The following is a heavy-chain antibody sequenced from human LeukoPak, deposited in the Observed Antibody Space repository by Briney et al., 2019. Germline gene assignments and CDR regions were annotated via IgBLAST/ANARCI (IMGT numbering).Heavy chain of an antibody. J-gene: IGHJ5*02. Sequence: SEPLSLPCPVSGGSISTYYWSWIRQPPGKGLEWIGYIYYSRSTNYNSSLKSRVTISVDTSKNQFSLKLSSVTAADTAVYYCARDYRGSFDPWGQGTLVTVSS. CDR1: GGSISTYY. CDR3: ARDYRGSFDP. CDR2: IYYSRST. V-gene: IGHV4-59*01. D-gene: IGHD1-26*01.